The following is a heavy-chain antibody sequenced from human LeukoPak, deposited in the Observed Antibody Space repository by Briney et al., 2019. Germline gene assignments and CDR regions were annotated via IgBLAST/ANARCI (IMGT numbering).Heavy chain of an antibody. D-gene: IGHD6-19*01. CDR1: GYTFTDYY. CDR3: VRDFPDYSSHFDY. J-gene: IGHJ4*02. CDR2: INPNSGDT. Sequence: ASVKVSCKTSGYTFTDYYMHWVRQAPGQGLEWMGWINPNSGDTNHAQKFQGRVALTRDTSISTAYMEVSSLTSDDTAVYYCVRDFPDYSSHFDYWGQGTLVTVPS. V-gene: IGHV1-2*02.